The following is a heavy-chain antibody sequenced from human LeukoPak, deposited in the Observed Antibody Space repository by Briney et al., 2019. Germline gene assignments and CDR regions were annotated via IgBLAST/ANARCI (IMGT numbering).Heavy chain of an antibody. CDR3: ARAQEGCSRASCYLEP. Sequence: SGTLSLTRAISGASLSSTNWWTWARQPPGKGLEWIGEMHHSGRTNYNPSLKSRITISVDKSKNQVFLKLNSVAAADTALYYCARAQEGCSRASCYLEPWGQGTLVTVSS. V-gene: IGHV4-4*02. J-gene: IGHJ5*02. D-gene: IGHD2-2*01. CDR1: GASLSSTNW. CDR2: MHHSGRT.